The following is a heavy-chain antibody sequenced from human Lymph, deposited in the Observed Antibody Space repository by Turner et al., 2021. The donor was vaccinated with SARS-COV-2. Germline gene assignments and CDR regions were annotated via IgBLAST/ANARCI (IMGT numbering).Heavy chain of an antibody. CDR3: AKEGLSGRRLQFVPYFAY. CDR2: ISGDGGST. D-gene: IGHD5-12*01. J-gene: IGHJ4*02. CDR1: GFTFDDYA. Sequence: EVQLVESGGGVVQPGGSLRLSCAASGFTFDDYAMHWVRQAPGKGLEWVFLISGDGGSTYYADSVKGRFTISRDDSKNSLYLQINSLRTEDTALYYCAKEGLSGRRLQFVPYFAYWGQGTLVSVSS. V-gene: IGHV3-43*02.